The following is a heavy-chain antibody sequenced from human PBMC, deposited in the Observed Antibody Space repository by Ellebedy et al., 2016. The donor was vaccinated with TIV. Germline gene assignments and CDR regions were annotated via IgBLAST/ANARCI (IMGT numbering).Heavy chain of an antibody. J-gene: IGHJ3*02. CDR3: ARVGSSSTWGGFDI. D-gene: IGHD2-2*01. CDR2: IRNKDNSDIT. Sequence: GESLKISXEASGFTFSSYAMTWVRQAPGKGLEWVGRIRNKDNSDITNYGASVQGRFSISRDDSQNSLFLQMNSLKIEDTAMYYCARVGSSSTWGGFDIWGQGTMVNVSS. CDR1: GFTFSSYA. V-gene: IGHV3-72*01.